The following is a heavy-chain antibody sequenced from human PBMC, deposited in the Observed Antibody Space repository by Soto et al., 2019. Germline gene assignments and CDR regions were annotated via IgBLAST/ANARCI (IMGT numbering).Heavy chain of an antibody. CDR1: GFTFISYW. V-gene: IGHV3-7*01. CDR3: ARRGYAYDAFDI. D-gene: IGHD2-2*01. J-gene: IGHJ3*02. CDR2: IKQDGSEK. Sequence: GGSLRLSCAASGFTFISYWMSWVRQAPGKGLEWVANIKQDGSEKYYVDSVKGRFTISRDNAKNSLYLQMNSLRAEDTVVYYCARRGYAYDAFDIWGQGTMVTVS.